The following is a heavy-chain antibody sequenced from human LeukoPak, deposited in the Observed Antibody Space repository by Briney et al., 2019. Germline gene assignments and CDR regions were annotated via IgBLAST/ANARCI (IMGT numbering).Heavy chain of an antibody. J-gene: IGHJ3*02. D-gene: IGHD3-16*01. V-gene: IGHV4-38-2*02. Sequence: PSETLSLTCTVSGYSISSGYYWGWIRQPPGKGLEWIGSIYHSGSTYYNPSLKSRVTISVDTSKNTFSLKLSSVTAADTAVYYCASVSSGGGFFDDAFDIWGQGTMVTVSS. CDR1: GYSISSGYY. CDR2: IYHSGST. CDR3: ASVSSGGGFFDDAFDI.